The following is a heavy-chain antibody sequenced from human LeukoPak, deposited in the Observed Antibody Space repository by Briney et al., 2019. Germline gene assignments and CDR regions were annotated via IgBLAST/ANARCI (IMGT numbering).Heavy chain of an antibody. CDR2: ISNSGSSI. J-gene: IGHJ4*02. CDR1: GFTFSSYE. Sequence: GGSLRLSCAASGFTFSSYEMNWVRQAPGKGLEWLSYISNSGSSIHYADSVKGRFTISRDNAKNSLYLQMNSLRAEDTAVYYCARVVAARRRFDYWGQGTLVTVSS. D-gene: IGHD6-6*01. V-gene: IGHV3-48*03. CDR3: ARVVAARRRFDY.